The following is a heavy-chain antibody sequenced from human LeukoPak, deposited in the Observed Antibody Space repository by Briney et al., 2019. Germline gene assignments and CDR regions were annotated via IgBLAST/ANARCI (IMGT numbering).Heavy chain of an antibody. V-gene: IGHV3-23*01. J-gene: IGHJ4*02. D-gene: IGHD3-22*01. CDR1: GFTFSSYA. Sequence: GGSLRLSCAASGFTFSSYAMSWVRQAPGKGLEWVSAISGSGGSTYYADSVKGRFTISRDNSKSTLYLQMNSLRAEDTAVYYCAKDNYYDSSGYYHYWGQGTLVTVSS. CDR3: AKDNYYDSSGYYHY. CDR2: ISGSGGST.